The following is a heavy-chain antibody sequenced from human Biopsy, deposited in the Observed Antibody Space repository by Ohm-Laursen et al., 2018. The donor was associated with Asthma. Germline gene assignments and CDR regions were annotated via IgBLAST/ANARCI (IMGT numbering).Heavy chain of an antibody. CDR1: YGSITSGGYY. CDR3: ARAQDYYDSRGYYRSFDY. CDR2: IYCSGST. V-gene: IGHV4-31*03. D-gene: IGHD3-22*01. J-gene: IGHJ4*02. Sequence: TLSLTCTVSYGSITSGGYYWTWIRQHPGKGLEWIGLIYCSGSTYYNPSLKSRVSISIDTSKNQFSLKLSSVTAADTAVYYCARAQDYYDSRGYYRSFDYWGQGTLVTVSS.